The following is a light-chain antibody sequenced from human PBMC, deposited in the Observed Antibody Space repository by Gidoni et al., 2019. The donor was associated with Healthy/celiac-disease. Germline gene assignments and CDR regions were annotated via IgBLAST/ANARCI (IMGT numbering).Light chain of an antibody. V-gene: IGLV3-1*01. Sequence: SYELTQPPSVSVSPGQTASITCPGDKLGDKYACWYQQKPGQSPVLVIYQDSKRPSGIPERFSGSNSGNTATLTISGTQAMDEADYYCQAWDSSCGVFGTGTKVTVL. CDR2: QDS. CDR3: QAWDSSCGV. CDR1: KLGDKY. J-gene: IGLJ1*01.